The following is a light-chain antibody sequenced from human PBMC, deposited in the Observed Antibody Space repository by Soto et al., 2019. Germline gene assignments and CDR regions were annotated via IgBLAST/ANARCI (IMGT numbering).Light chain of an antibody. CDR3: QQGSSFPWT. V-gene: IGKV1-12*01. CDR2: AAS. CDR1: QDIDSW. J-gene: IGKJ1*01. Sequence: DIQMTQSPSSVSATVGDRVTITCRASQDIDSWLAWYQQKPGKAPKLLIYAASSLQSGVPSRFSGSGSGTEFTFTISSLQPEDFVTYFCQQGSSFPWTFGQGTKVDIK.